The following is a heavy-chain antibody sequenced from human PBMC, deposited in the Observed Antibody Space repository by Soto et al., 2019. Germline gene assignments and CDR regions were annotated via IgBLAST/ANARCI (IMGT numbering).Heavy chain of an antibody. CDR3: ATGAFTSYYDFWSGYYLNY. CDR2: FDPEDGET. D-gene: IGHD3-3*01. J-gene: IGHJ4*02. CDR1: GYTLTELS. V-gene: IGHV1-24*01. Sequence: ASVKVSCKVSGYTLTELSMHWVRQAPGKGLEWMGGFDPEDGETIYAQKFQGRVTMTEDTSTDTAYMELSSLRSEDTAVYYCATGAFTSYYDFWSGYYLNYWGQGPLVTVSS.